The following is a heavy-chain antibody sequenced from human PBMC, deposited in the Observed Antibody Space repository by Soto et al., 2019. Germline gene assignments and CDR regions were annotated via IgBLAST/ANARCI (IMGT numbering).Heavy chain of an antibody. J-gene: IGHJ6*02. CDR3: ARGVSLWFGEWYYYYGMDG. CDR1: GGSISSGGYS. V-gene: IGHV4-30-2*05. CDR2: IYHSGST. D-gene: IGHD3-10*01. Sequence: SETLSLTCAVSGGSISSGGYSWTWIRQPPGKGLEWIGYIYHSGSTYYNPSLKSRVTISVDTSKNQFSLKLSSVTAADTAVYSCARGVSLWFGEWYYYYGMDGWGQGTMVTVSS.